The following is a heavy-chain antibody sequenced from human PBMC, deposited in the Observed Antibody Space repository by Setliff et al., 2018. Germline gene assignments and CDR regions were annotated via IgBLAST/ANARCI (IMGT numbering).Heavy chain of an antibody. Sequence: PGGSLRLSCAASGFTFSSYGMHWVRQAPGKGLEWVAFIRYDGSNKYYADSVKGRFTISRDNAKNTLYLQMNSLRAEDTAVYYCARVGGSGSYIYYFDYWGQGTLVTVSS. V-gene: IGHV3-30*02. J-gene: IGHJ4*02. D-gene: IGHD3-10*01. CDR2: IRYDGSNK. CDR3: ARVGGSGSYIYYFDY. CDR1: GFTFSSYG.